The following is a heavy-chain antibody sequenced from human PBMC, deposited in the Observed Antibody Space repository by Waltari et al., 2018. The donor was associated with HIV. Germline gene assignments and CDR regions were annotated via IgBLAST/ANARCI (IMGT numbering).Heavy chain of an antibody. CDR3: ARALTNFGGF. J-gene: IGHJ4*02. D-gene: IGHD4-17*01. Sequence: EVQLVESGGGLVKPGGSLRLSCAGSGFHFSSFSMNWVRQAPGKVLEWVASISSGSSFIDYADSVKGRFTISRDNAKNSLYLQMKSLRVEDTALYYCARALTNFGGFWGQGTLVTVSS. V-gene: IGHV3-21*01. CDR2: ISSGSSFI. CDR1: GFHFSSFS.